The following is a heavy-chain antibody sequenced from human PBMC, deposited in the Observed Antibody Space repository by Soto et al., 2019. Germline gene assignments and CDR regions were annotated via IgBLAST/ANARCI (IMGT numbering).Heavy chain of an antibody. D-gene: IGHD2-2*01. CDR2: INHSGST. V-gene: IGHV4-34*01. CDR3: ARGRTVVVPAAMLAPYYYYYMDV. J-gene: IGHJ6*03. Sequence: SETLSLTCAVYGGSFSGYYWSWIRQPPGKGLEWIGEINHSGSTNYNPSLKSRVTISVDTSKNQFSLKLSSVTAADTAVYYCARGRTVVVPAAMLAPYYYYYMDVWGKGTTVTVSS. CDR1: GGSFSGYY.